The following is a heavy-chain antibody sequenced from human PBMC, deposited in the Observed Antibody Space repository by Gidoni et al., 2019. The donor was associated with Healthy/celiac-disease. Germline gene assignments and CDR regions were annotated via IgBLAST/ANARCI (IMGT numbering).Heavy chain of an antibody. CDR1: GFTFSRYW. V-gene: IGHV3-74*01. CDR2: INSDGSST. Sequence: EVQLVESGGGLVQPGGSLRLSCAASGFTFSRYWMHWVRQAPGKGLVWVSRINSDGSSTSYADSVKGRFTISRDNAKNTLYLQMNSLRAEDTAVYYCAREITMIVRSRAFDIWGQGTMVTVSS. D-gene: IGHD3-22*01. CDR3: AREITMIVRSRAFDI. J-gene: IGHJ3*02.